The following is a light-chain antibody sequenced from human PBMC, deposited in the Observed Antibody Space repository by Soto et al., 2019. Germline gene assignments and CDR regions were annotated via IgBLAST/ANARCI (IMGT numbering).Light chain of an antibody. V-gene: IGKV1-8*01. CDR2: AAS. CDR3: QQYYSYPGIT. Sequence: AIRMTQSPSSLSASKGDRVTITCRASQGISSYLAWYQQKPGKAPKLLIYAASTLQSGVPSRFSGSGSGTDFTLTISCLQSEDFATYYCQQYYSYPGITFGQGTRLEI. CDR1: QGISSY. J-gene: IGKJ5*01.